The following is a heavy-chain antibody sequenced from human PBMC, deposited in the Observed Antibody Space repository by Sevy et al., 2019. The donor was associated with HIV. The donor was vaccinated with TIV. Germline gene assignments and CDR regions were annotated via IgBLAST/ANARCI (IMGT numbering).Heavy chain of an antibody. CDR3: ARHWPGEDIVVEVAALAFDM. Sequence: GESLKISCKGSGHSFTSYWIGWVRQMPGKGLEWMGIIYPGDSDTRYSPSFQGQVTISADKSISTAYLQWSSLKASDTAMYYCARHWPGEDIVVEVAALAFDMWGQGTMVTVSS. CDR2: IYPGDSDT. D-gene: IGHD2-15*01. J-gene: IGHJ3*02. V-gene: IGHV5-51*01. CDR1: GHSFTSYW.